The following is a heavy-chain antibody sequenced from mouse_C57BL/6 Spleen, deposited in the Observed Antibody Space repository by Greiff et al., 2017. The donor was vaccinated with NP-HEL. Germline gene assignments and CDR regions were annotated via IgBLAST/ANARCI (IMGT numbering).Heavy chain of an antibody. J-gene: IGHJ4*01. CDR3: ARKGLGLDAMDD. CDR2: IYPGDGDT. D-gene: IGHD4-1*01. CDR1: GYAFSSYW. Sequence: VKLMESGAELVKPGASVKISCKASGYAFSSYWMTWVKQRPGKSLEWIGTIYPGDGDTNYPGKFKGKATLTADKSSSTAYMQLSSRTSEDSAVYFCARKGLGLDAMDDWGQGTSVTVSS. V-gene: IGHV1-80*01.